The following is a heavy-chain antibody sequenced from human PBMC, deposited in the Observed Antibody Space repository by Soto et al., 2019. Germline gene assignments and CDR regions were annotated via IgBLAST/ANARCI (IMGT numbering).Heavy chain of an antibody. D-gene: IGHD3-10*01. CDR1: GFTVSSNY. J-gene: IGHJ6*02. CDR2: IYSGGST. Sequence: EVQLVETGGGLIQPGGSLRLSCAASGFTVSSNYMSWVRQAPGKGLEWVSVIYSGGSTYYADSVKGRFTISRDNSKNTLYLQMNSLRAEDTSVYYCARDLRVDGSGRYYYGMDVWGQGTTVTV. CDR3: ARDLRVDGSGRYYYGMDV. V-gene: IGHV3-53*02.